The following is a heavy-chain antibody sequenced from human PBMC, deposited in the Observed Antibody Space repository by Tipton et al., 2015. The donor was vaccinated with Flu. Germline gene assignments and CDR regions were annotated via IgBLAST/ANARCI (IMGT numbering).Heavy chain of an antibody. CDR3: AAFCGSDCYIINY. J-gene: IGHJ4*02. V-gene: IGHV3-9*01. CDR1: GFAFDDYA. CDR2: ISWNSGTR. Sequence: SLRLSCAASGFAFDDYAIHWVRQTPGKGLEWVSGISWNSGTRGYADSVKGRFTISRDNAKNSLYLQMNSLRAEDTAVYYCAAFCGSDCYIINYWGQGTLVTVSS. D-gene: IGHD2-21*01.